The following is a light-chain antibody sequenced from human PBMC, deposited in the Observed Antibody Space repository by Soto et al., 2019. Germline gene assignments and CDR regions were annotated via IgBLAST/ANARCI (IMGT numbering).Light chain of an antibody. Sequence: EIVLTQSPATLSLSPGERATLSCRASQSVSSYLAWYQQKSGQAHRLLIYDASDRATGIPARFSRSVSGTDFTLTISSLQPEDVAVYYCKQRSKWPPTFGQTTKVEIK. V-gene: IGKV3-11*01. CDR2: DAS. CDR1: QSVSSY. CDR3: KQRSKWPPT. J-gene: IGKJ1*01.